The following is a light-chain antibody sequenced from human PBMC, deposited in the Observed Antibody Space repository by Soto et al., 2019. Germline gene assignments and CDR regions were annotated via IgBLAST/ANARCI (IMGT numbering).Light chain of an antibody. V-gene: IGLV2-14*03. J-gene: IGLJ1*01. CDR1: SSDVGGYNF. CDR3: KSYVSSATYV. CDR2: DVS. Sequence: QSALTQPASVSGSPGQSITISCTRTSSDVGGYNFVSWYQQYPGRAPKLLIYDVSNRPSGVSNRFYGSKSGNTASLTISGLQAEDEADYYCKSYVSSATYVFGTGTKLTVL.